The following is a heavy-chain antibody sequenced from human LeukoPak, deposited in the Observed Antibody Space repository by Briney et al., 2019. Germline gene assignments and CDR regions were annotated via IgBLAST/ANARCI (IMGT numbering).Heavy chain of an antibody. CDR2: IKQDGSEK. D-gene: IGHD1-26*01. V-gene: IGHV3-7*01. CDR1: GFTFRTYW. J-gene: IGHJ4*02. Sequence: PGGSLRLSCAASGFTFRTYWMSWVRQAPGKGLEWVANIKQDGSEKYYVGSVTGRFTISRDNAKNSLYLQMNSLRVEDTAVYYCARGRLGANDYWGQGTLLTVSS. CDR3: ARGRLGANDY.